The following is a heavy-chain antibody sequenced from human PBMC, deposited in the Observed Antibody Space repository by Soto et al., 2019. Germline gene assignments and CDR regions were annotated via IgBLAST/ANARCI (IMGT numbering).Heavy chain of an antibody. Sequence: GASVKVSCKASGYTFTSYDINWVRQATGQGLEWMGWMNPNSGNTGYAQKFQGRVTMTRNAPISTAYMELSSLRSEDTAVYYCARWVRYFDWLLAFFDYWGQGTLVTVSS. J-gene: IGHJ4*02. CDR3: ARWVRYFDWLLAFFDY. CDR2: MNPNSGNT. V-gene: IGHV1-8*01. CDR1: GYTFTSYD. D-gene: IGHD3-9*01.